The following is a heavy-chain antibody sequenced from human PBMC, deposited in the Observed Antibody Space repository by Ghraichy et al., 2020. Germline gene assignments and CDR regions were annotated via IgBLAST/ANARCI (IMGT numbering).Heavy chain of an antibody. J-gene: IGHJ2*01. CDR1: GYSISRGYY. CDR3: ARVPTGAVVRGGYFDL. D-gene: IGHD3-10*01. CDR2: TYHSGST. V-gene: IGHV4-38-2*02. Sequence: SETLSLTCTVSGYSISRGYYWGWIRQPPGKGLEWIGSTYHSGSTYYNPSLKSRVTISVDTSKNQFSLNLSSVRAADTAVYYCARVPTGAVVRGGYFDLWGRGTLVTVSS.